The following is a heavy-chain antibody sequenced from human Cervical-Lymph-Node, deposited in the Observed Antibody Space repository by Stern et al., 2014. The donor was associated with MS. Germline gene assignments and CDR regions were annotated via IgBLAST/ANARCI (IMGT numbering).Heavy chain of an antibody. CDR2: TYYRSKWYS. CDR3: ARERPVSGSYEDWLDP. J-gene: IGHJ5*02. CDR1: GDSVSSNSAA. D-gene: IGHD3-10*01. Sequence: QVQLQQSGPGLVKPSQTLSLTCAISGDSVSSNSAAWSWVRQSPSRGLEWLGRTYYRSKWYSDYAESVKSRMTINTDTSKNQFSLHLNSVTPEDTALYYCARERPVSGSYEDWLDPWGQGILVTVSS. V-gene: IGHV6-1*01.